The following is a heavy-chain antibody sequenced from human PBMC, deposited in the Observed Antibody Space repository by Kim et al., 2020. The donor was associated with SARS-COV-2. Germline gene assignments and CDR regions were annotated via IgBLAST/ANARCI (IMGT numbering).Heavy chain of an antibody. CDR3: AREIGNYYYYGMDV. V-gene: IGHV1-3*01. J-gene: IGHJ6*02. Sequence: SVKVSCKASGYALTSNPMHWVRQAPGQRPEWMGWINANNGNIKYSEKFQGRVTIASDTSASTAYMELSSLTSEDTAVYYCAREIGNYYYYGMDVWGQGTTVTVSS. CDR2: INANNGNI. CDR1: GYALTSNP. D-gene: IGHD1-26*01.